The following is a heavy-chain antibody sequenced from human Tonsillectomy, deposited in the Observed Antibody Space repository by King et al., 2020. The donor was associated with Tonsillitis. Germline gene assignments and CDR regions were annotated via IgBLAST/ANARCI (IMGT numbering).Heavy chain of an antibody. CDR2: IRSKAYGGTT. Sequence: QLVQSGGGLVKPGRSLRLSCTASGFTFGDYAMSWFRQAPGKGLEWVGFIRSKAYGGTTEYAASVKGRFTISRDDSKSIAYLQMNSLKTEDTAVYYCTRDRPVQQELGWFDPWGQGTLVTVSS. CDR1: GFTFGDYA. D-gene: IGHD1-1*01. CDR3: TRDRPVQQELGWFDP. V-gene: IGHV3-49*05. J-gene: IGHJ5*02.